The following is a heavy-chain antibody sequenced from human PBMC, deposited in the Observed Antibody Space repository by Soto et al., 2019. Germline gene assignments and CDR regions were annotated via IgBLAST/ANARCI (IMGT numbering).Heavy chain of an antibody. CDR3: ANDWLHPLLCPLEG. CDR1: GFTFSSYA. CDR2: ISGSGGST. Sequence: EVQLLESGGGLVQPGGSLRLSCAASGFTFSSYAMSWVRQAPGKGLEWVSAISGSGGSTYYADSVKGRFTISRANPKNTLYLQMNSLRAEDTAVYYCANDWLHPLLCPLEGWGQGTLVTVSS. V-gene: IGHV3-23*01. D-gene: IGHD2-2*01. J-gene: IGHJ4*02.